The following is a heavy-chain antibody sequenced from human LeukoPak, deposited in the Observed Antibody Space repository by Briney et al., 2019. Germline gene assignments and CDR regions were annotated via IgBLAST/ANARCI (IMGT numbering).Heavy chain of an antibody. CDR2: LIPLFGKA. D-gene: IGHD2-2*01. V-gene: IGHV1-69*05. CDR1: GDTFSTNV. J-gene: IGHJ4*02. Sequence: ASVKVSCKASGDTFSTNVISWVRQAPGQGLEWMGGLIPLFGKAHYAQKLQGRVTITTDESTSTAYMVLSSLRSDDTAVYYCARGGGPYASTGFFAGPYDYWGQGTLVSVSS. CDR3: ARGGGPYASTGFFAGPYDY.